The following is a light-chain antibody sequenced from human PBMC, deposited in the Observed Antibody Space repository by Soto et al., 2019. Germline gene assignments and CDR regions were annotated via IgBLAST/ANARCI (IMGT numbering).Light chain of an antibody. Sequence: QSVLTQPASVSGSPGQSITISCTGTSSDVGGYNYVSWYQQHPGKAPKLMIYDVSDRPSGVSNRFSGSKSGNTASLTISGPQAEDEADYYCSSYTSGFYVFGTGTKVTVL. CDR2: DVS. CDR3: SSYTSGFYV. J-gene: IGLJ1*01. V-gene: IGLV2-14*01. CDR1: SSDVGGYNY.